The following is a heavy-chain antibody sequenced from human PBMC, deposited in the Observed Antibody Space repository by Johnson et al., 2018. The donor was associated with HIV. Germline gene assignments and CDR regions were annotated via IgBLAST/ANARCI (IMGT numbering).Heavy chain of an antibody. Sequence: VQLVESGGGVVRPGGSLRLSCAASGFTFDDYGMSWVRQAPGKGLEWVSGINWNGGSTGYADSVKGRFTISRDNAKNSLYLKMNSLRAEDTALYFCARGSRYCSGGSCPEAFDIWGQGTMVTVSS. D-gene: IGHD2-15*01. J-gene: IGHJ3*02. V-gene: IGHV3-20*04. CDR1: GFTFDDYG. CDR3: ARGSRYCSGGSCPEAFDI. CDR2: INWNGGST.